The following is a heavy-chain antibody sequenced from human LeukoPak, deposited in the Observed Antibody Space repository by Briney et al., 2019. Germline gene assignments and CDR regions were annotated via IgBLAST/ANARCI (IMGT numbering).Heavy chain of an antibody. CDR3: ARETKRYCSSTSCYFEVYYYYYYMDV. Sequence: SETLSLTCTVSGDSISSGGYYWSWIRQHPGKGLEWIGYIYYSGSTYYNPSLKSRVTISVDTSKNQFSLKLSSVTAADTAVYYCARETKRYCSSTSCYFEVYYYYYYMDVWGKGTTVTVSS. CDR2: IYYSGST. D-gene: IGHD2-2*01. J-gene: IGHJ6*03. CDR1: GDSISSGGYY. V-gene: IGHV4-31*03.